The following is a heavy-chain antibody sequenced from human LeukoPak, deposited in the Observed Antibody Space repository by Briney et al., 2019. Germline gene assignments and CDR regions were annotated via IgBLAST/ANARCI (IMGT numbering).Heavy chain of an antibody. J-gene: IGHJ6*02. V-gene: IGHV3-11*01. D-gene: IGHD3-10*01. CDR2: ISSSGSTI. Sequence: GGSLRLSCTASGFTFSDYYMSWIRQAPGKGLEWVSYISSSGSTIYYADSVKGRFTISRDNAKNSLYLQMNSLRAEDTAVYYCARADGSGSPIYGMDVWGQGTTVTVSS. CDR3: ARADGSGSPIYGMDV. CDR1: GFTFSDYY.